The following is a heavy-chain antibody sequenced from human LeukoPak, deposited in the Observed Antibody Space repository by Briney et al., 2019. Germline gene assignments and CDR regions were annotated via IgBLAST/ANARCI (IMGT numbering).Heavy chain of an antibody. Sequence: SETLSLTCAVYGGSFSGYYWSWIRQPPGKGLEWIGEINHSGSTNYNPSLKSRVTISVDTSKNQFSLKLSSVTAADTAVYYCARDGYYYGSGSLVDYWGQGTLVTVSS. V-gene: IGHV4-34*01. CDR3: ARDGYYYGSGSLVDY. D-gene: IGHD3-10*01. J-gene: IGHJ4*02. CDR2: INHSGST. CDR1: GGSFSGYY.